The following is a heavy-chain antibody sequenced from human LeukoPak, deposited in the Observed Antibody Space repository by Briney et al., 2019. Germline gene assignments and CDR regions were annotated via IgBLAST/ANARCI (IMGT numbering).Heavy chain of an antibody. CDR1: GYSFTTYW. V-gene: IGHV5-51*01. Sequence: GESLKISCKASGYSFTTYWIGWVRQMPGKGLEWMGIIYPADSAAKYSPSFQGQVTISADKSISTAYLQWSSLKASDTAMYYCARGNDLFDYWGQGTLVTVSS. CDR2: IYPADSAA. J-gene: IGHJ4*02. CDR3: ARGNDLFDY. D-gene: IGHD1-1*01.